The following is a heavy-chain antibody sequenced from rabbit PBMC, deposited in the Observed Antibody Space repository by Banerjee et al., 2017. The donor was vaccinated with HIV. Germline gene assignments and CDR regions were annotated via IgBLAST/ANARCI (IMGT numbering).Heavy chain of an antibody. J-gene: IGHJ4*01. CDR2: IDPVFGST. CDR3: ARDLAGAIGWNFNL. D-gene: IGHD4-1*01. V-gene: IGHV1S47*01. CDR1: GFDFSSYG. Sequence: QEQLVESGGDLVQPGGSLKLSCKASGFDFSSYGVSWVRQAPGKGLEWIGYIDPVFGSTYYASWVNGRFTISSHNAQNTLYLQLNSLTAADTATYFCARDLAGAIGWNFNLWGPGTLVTVS.